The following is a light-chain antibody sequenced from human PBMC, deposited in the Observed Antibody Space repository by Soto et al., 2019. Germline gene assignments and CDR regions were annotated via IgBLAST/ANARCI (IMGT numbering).Light chain of an antibody. CDR3: QQYGNSPYT. Sequence: EIVFKLSPCTLSLSKGERATLSCRASQSVSSSYLAWYQQKPGQAPRLLIYGASTRATGIPARFSGSGSGTDFTLTISRLEPEDFAVYYCQQYGNSPYTLGQGTKVDIK. CDR2: GAS. V-gene: IGKV3-20*01. CDR1: QSVSSSY. J-gene: IGKJ2*01.